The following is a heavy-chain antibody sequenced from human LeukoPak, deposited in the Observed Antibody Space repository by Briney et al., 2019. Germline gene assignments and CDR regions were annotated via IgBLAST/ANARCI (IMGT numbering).Heavy chain of an antibody. V-gene: IGHV4-59*01. CDR2: IYYSGST. Sequence: SETLSLTCTVSGGSISSYYWRWIRQPPGEGLEWIGYIYYSGSTNYNPSLKSRVTISVDTSKNQFSLKLSSVTAADTAVYYCARDFGEYCSGGSCQRDYYYGMDVWGQGTTVTVSS. CDR3: ARDFGEYCSGGSCQRDYYYGMDV. J-gene: IGHJ6*02. CDR1: GGSISSYY. D-gene: IGHD2-15*01.